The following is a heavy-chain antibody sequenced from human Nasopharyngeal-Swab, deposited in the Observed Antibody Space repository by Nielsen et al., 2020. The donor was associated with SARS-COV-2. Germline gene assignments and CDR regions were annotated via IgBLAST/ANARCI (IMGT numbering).Heavy chain of an antibody. D-gene: IGHD6-19*01. V-gene: IGHV4-59*01. CDR1: GGSISSYY. CDR2: IYYSGST. Sequence: SETLSLTCTVSGGSISSYYWSWIRQPPGKGLEWIGYIYYSGSTNYNPSLKSRVTISVDTSKNQFSLKLSSVTAAETAVYYCARVQQWLALFDYWGQGTLVTVSS. CDR3: ARVQQWLALFDY. J-gene: IGHJ4*02.